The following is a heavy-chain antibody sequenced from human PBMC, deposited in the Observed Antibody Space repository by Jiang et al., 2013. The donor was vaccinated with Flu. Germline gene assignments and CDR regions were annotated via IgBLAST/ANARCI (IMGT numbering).Heavy chain of an antibody. J-gene: IGHJ4*02. CDR3: ARGEGRGYCSSTSCYGSPYFDY. V-gene: IGHV4-34*01. Sequence: ETLSLTCAVYGGSFSGYYWSWIRQPPGKGLEWIGEINHSGSTNYNPSLKSRVTISVDTSKNQFSLKLSSVTAADTAVYYCARGEGRGYCSSTSCYGSPYFDYWGQGTLVTVSS. CDR2: INHSGST. CDR1: GGSFSGYY. D-gene: IGHD2-2*01.